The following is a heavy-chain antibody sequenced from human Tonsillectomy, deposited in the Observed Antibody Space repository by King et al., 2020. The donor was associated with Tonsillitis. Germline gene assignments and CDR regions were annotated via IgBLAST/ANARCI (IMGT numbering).Heavy chain of an antibody. V-gene: IGHV3-7*03. CDR3: AREISISMIVMNYFDY. CDR1: GFTFSNYW. CDR2: IKEDGNEK. Sequence: VQLVESGGGLVQPGGSLRLSCAASGFTFSNYWMSWVRQAPGKGLEWVANIKEDGNEKYYEDSVKGRFTISRDNAKNSLYLQMNSLRAEDTAVYYCAREISISMIVMNYFDYWGRGALVTVSS. J-gene: IGHJ4*02. D-gene: IGHD3-22*01.